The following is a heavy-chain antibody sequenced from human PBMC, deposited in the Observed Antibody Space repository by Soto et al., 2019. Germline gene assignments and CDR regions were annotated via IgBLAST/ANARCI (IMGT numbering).Heavy chain of an antibody. D-gene: IGHD2-21*02. J-gene: IGHJ6*02. CDR1: RFTFSSYA. V-gene: IGHV3-30-3*01. CDR3: ASGHARGFVVVSAIPWDGYYGIDV. Sequence: QVQLVESGGGVVQPGRSLRLSCAASRFTFSSYAMHWVRQAPGKGLEWVAVISYDGSNKYYADSVKGRFTISRDNSKNMQDRYMNSLGDDDSAVYYWASGHARGFVVVSAIPWDGYYGIDVWGQGTTVTVSS. CDR2: ISYDGSNK.